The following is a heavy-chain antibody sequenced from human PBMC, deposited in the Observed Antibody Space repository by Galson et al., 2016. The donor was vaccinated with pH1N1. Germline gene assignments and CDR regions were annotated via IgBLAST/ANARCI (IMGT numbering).Heavy chain of an antibody. V-gene: IGHV3-7*03. Sequence: SLRLSCAASGFTLSSYWMSWVRQAPGKGLEWVANMNQDGNKNYFVDSVKGRFTISRDYSKNSLYLQMNSLRAEDTAQYNCVKDDSSGLHYGRPDSWGQGTLVTVSS. CDR2: MNQDGNKN. CDR3: VKDDSSGLHYGRPDS. J-gene: IGHJ4*02. D-gene: IGHD3-22*01. CDR1: GFTLSSYW.